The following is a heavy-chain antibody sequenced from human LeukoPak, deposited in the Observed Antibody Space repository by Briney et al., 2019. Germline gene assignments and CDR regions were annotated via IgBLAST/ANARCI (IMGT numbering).Heavy chain of an antibody. CDR3: AKEYSGYDFDY. CDR1: GFTLRSYD. CDR2: TSGSGVNS. Sequence: GGSLRLSCAASGFTLRSYDMSWVSQARGKGLEGVAATSGSGVNSYYADSVRGRFTISRDNSQNTLYLQMDSLRAEDTALYYCAKEYSGYDFDYWGQGTLVTVSS. J-gene: IGHJ4*02. D-gene: IGHD5-12*01. V-gene: IGHV3-23*01.